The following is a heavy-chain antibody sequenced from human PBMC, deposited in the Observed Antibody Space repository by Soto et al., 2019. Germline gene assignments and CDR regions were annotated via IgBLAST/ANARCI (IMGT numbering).Heavy chain of an antibody. CDR1: GFTFSSYA. V-gene: IGHV3-30-3*01. J-gene: IGHJ5*02. CDR3: AREISHP. CDR2: ISYDGSNK. Sequence: VQLLESGGGLVQPGGSLRLSCAASGFTFSSYAMHWVRQAPGKGLEWVAVISYDGSNKYYADSVKGRFTISRDNSKNTLYLQMNSLRAEDTAVYYCAREISHPWGQGTLVTVSS.